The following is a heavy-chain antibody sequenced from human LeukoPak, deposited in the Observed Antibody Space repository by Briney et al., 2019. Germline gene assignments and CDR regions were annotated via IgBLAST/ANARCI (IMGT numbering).Heavy chain of an antibody. CDR3: ARKLRDYYGMDV. J-gene: IGHJ6*02. CDR1: GGSITSSSYY. D-gene: IGHD1-7*01. V-gene: IGHV4-61*05. CDR2: IYYSGSS. Sequence: SETLSLTCTVSGGSITSSSYYWGWIRQPPGKGLEWIGYIYYSGSSNYSPSLKSRVTMSVDTSKNQFSLKLSSVTAADTAVYYCARKLRDYYGMDVWGQGTTVTVSS.